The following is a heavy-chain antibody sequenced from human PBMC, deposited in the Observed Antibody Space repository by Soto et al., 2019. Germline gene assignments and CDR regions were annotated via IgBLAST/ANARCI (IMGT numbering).Heavy chain of an antibody. D-gene: IGHD2-15*01. CDR1: GGSISSGNYY. CDR3: ARYCSGGTCQYAFDI. CDR2: MSYSGTT. Sequence: SETQSLTCTVSGGSISSGNYYWSWIRQHPGKGLEWIAYMSYSGTTYYNPSLKTRVIISLDTSTNQFSLKLSSVTAADTAVYFCARYCSGGTCQYAFDIWGQGTMVTVSS. J-gene: IGHJ3*02. V-gene: IGHV4-31*03.